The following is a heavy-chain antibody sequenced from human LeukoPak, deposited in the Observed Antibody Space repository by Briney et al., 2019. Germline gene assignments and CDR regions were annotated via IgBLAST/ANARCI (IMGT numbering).Heavy chain of an antibody. D-gene: IGHD6-13*01. CDR2: IYYSGST. J-gene: IGHJ4*02. CDR1: GGSISSYY. Sequence: SEALSLTCTVSGGSISSYYWSWIRQPPGKGLEWIGYIYYSGSTNCNPSLKSRVTISVDTSKNQFSLKLSSVTAADTAVYYCARVSRAAAGTGVDYWGQGTLVTVSS. CDR3: ARVSRAAAGTGVDY. V-gene: IGHV4-59*01.